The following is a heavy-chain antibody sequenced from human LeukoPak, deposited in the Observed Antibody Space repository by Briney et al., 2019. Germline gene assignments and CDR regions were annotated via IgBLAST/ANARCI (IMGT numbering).Heavy chain of an antibody. D-gene: IGHD2-2*01. Sequence: PSETLSLTCAVYGGSFSGYYWSWIRQPPGKGLEWIGEITHSRSTNYNPSLKSRVTISVDTSKNQFSLKLSSVTAADTAVYYCARGGYCSSTSCYAGRLDYWGQDTLDPVSS. CDR2: ITHSRST. J-gene: IGHJ4*02. CDR1: GGSFSGYY. V-gene: IGHV4-34*01. CDR3: ARGGYCSSTSCYAGRLDY.